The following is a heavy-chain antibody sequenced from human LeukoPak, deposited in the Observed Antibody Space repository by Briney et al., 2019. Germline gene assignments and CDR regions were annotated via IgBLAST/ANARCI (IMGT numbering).Heavy chain of an antibody. CDR3: ARVAARYVGMDV. J-gene: IGHJ6*02. D-gene: IGHD6-6*01. Sequence: SETLSLTCTVSAGSINNYYWSWIRQPPGKGLEWIGYIYYSGSTNYNPSLKSRVTITVDTSKKQVSLNLSSVTAADTAVYYCARVAARYVGMDVWGQGTTVTVSS. CDR2: IYYSGST. CDR1: AGSINNYY. V-gene: IGHV4-59*01.